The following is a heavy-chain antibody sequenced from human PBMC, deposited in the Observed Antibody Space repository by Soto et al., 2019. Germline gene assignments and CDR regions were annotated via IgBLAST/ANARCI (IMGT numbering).Heavy chain of an antibody. J-gene: IGHJ4*02. Sequence: SETLSLTCAVYGGSFSGYYWSWIRQPPGKGLEWIGEINHSGSTNYNPSLKSRVTISVDTSKNQFSLKLSSVTAADTAVYYCVYWGYDSSGYYDDYWGQGTLVTVSS. CDR2: INHSGST. CDR1: GGSFSGYY. V-gene: IGHV4-34*01. CDR3: VYWGYDSSGYYDDY. D-gene: IGHD3-22*01.